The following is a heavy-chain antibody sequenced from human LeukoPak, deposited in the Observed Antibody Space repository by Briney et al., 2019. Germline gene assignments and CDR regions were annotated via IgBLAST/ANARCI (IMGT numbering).Heavy chain of an antibody. J-gene: IGHJ6*03. CDR2: ITTTSSYT. CDR3: ARDPYSGSYGDTYYYFMDV. Sequence: GSLRLSCAASGITFSYYAMNWVRQAPGKGLEWISSITTTSSYTFYADSVKGRFTISRDNARNSLYLQMNSLTAEDTAVYYCARDPYSGSYGDTYYYFMDVWGKGTTVTISS. V-gene: IGHV3-21*01. CDR1: GITFSYYA. D-gene: IGHD1-26*01.